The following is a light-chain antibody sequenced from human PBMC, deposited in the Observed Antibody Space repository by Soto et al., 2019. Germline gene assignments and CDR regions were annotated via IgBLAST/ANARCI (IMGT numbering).Light chain of an antibody. CDR2: GAS. V-gene: IGKV3-20*01. CDR3: QQYGRSPWT. J-gene: IGKJ1*01. Sequence: EIVLTQSPGTLSLSPGEGATLSCRASQSVSSSSLAWYQQKPGQAPRLLIYGASSRATDIPDRVSGSGSGTEFTLTISRLEPEDFAVYYCQQYGRSPWTFGQGTKVEIK. CDR1: QSVSSSS.